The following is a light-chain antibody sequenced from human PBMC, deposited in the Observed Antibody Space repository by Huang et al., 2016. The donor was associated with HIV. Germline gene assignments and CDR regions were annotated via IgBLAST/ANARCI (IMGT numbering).Light chain of an antibody. J-gene: IGKJ3*01. V-gene: IGKV3-11*01. CDR3: QQRSTWPFT. CDR2: DAS. Sequence: EIVLTQSPATLSLSPGERATLSCRASQRVSSYLAWFQQRPGQAPRLLIYDASNRATGIPARFSGSGSGTDFTLTISSLEPEDFAVYYCQQRSTWPFTFGPGTKVDIK. CDR1: QRVSSY.